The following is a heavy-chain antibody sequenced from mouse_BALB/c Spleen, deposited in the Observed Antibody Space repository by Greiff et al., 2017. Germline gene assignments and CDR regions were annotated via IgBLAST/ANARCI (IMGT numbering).Heavy chain of an antibody. CDR2: INPYNGAT. CDR1: GYSFTGYY. D-gene: IGHD6-2*01. CDR3: ARELSFDD. V-gene: IGHV1-31*01. Sequence: VQLKESGPELVKPGASVKISCKASGYSFTGYYMHWVKQSHVKSLEWIGRINPYNGATSYNQNFKDKASLTVDKSSSTAYMELHSLTSEDSAVYYCARELSFDDWGQGTTLTVSS. J-gene: IGHJ2*01.